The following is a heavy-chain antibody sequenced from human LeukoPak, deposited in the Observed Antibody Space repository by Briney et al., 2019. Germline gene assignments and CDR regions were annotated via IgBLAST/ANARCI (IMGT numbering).Heavy chain of an antibody. CDR2: IIPIFGTA. CDR1: GGTFSSYA. J-gene: IGHJ6*03. Sequence: SVKVSCKASGGTFSSYAISWVRQAPGQGLEWMGGIIPIFGTANYAQKFQGRVTITTDESTSTAYMELSRLRSEDTAVYYCARNNYGDYRAPYYYYYYMDVRGKGTTVTVSS. V-gene: IGHV1-69*05. CDR3: ARNNYGDYRAPYYYYYYMDV. D-gene: IGHD4-17*01.